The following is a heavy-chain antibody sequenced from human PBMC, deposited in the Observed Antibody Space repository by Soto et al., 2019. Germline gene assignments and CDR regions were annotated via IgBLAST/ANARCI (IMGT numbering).Heavy chain of an antibody. CDR1: GFTFSSYG. V-gene: IGHV3-30*18. CDR3: AKDLFDY. J-gene: IGHJ4*02. Sequence: PGGSLRLSCAASGFTFSSYGMHWVRQAPGKGLEWVAVISYDGSNKYYADSVKGLFTISRDNSKNTLYLQMNSLRAEDTAVYYCAKDLFDYWGQGTLVTVSS. CDR2: ISYDGSNK.